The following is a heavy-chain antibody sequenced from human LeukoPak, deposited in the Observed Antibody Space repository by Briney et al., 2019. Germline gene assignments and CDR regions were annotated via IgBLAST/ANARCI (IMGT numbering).Heavy chain of an antibody. CDR2: ISSSGSTR. CDR3: ARGWRYFDC. J-gene: IGHJ4*02. D-gene: IGHD3-9*01. V-gene: IGHV3-48*03. CDR1: GFTVSSNY. Sequence: GGSLRLSCAASGFTVSSNYMNWVRQAPGKGLEWVSYISSSGSTRYYADSVKGRFTISRDNAKNSLSLQMNSLRAEDTAVYYCARGWRYFDCWGQGTLVTVSS.